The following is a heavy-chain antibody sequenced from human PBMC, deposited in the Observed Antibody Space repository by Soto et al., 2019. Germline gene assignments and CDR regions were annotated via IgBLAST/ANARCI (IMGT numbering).Heavy chain of an antibody. J-gene: IGHJ5*02. CDR2: ISGSGTST. CDR3: AKDGGTLVHNWFDP. D-gene: IGHD2-15*01. Sequence: GGSLRLSCAASGFIFSSYALSWVRQAPGKGLEWVSGISGSGTSTYYADSVKGRFTISRDNSKNTLYLQMNSLRAEDTAVYYCAKDGGTLVHNWFDPWGQGTLVTVSS. V-gene: IGHV3-23*01. CDR1: GFIFSSYA.